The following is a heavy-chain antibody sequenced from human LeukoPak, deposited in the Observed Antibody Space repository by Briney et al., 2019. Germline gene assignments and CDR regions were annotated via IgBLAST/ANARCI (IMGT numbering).Heavy chain of an antibody. Sequence: PSETLSLTCTVSGGSISSYYWSWIRQPPGKGLEWIGYIYYSGSTNYNPSLKSRVTIPVDTSKNQFSLKLSSVTAADTAVYYCARQVGYCNSSSCYHFDYLGQGTLGTLSS. D-gene: IGHD2-2*01. CDR2: IYYSGST. V-gene: IGHV4-59*08. CDR3: ARQVGYCNSSSCYHFDY. CDR1: GGSISSYY. J-gene: IGHJ4*02.